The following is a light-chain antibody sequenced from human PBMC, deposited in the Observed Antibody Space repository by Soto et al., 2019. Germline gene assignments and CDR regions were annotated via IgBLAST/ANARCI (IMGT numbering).Light chain of an antibody. CDR1: SSDIGNYNY. V-gene: IGLV2-14*01. Sequence: QSALTQPASVSGSPGQSITISCTGTSSDIGNYNYVSWYQQHPGKAPKLMIYEVSNRPSGVSNRFSGSKSGNTASLTISGLQAEDEADYYCCSYTRTTSCVFGGGTKLTVL. J-gene: IGLJ1*01. CDR3: CSYTRTTSCV. CDR2: EVS.